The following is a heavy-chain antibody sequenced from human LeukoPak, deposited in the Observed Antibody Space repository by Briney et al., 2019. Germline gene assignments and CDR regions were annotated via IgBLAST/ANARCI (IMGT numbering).Heavy chain of an antibody. Sequence: PGGSLRLSCAASGFTFSSYGMHWVRQAPGKGLEWVAFIRYDGSNKCYADSVKGRFTISRDNSKNTLYLQMNSLRAEDTAVYYCAKPGGYYDSSGYFDYWGQGTLVTVSS. CDR3: AKPGGYYDSSGYFDY. V-gene: IGHV3-30*02. CDR1: GFTFSSYG. D-gene: IGHD3-22*01. J-gene: IGHJ4*02. CDR2: IRYDGSNK.